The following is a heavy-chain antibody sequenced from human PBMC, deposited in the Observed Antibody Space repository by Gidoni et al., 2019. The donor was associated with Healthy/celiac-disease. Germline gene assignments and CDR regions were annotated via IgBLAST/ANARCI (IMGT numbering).Heavy chain of an antibody. J-gene: IGHJ4*02. CDR2: INHSGST. V-gene: IGHV4-34*01. CDR1: GRSFSGYY. Sequence: QVQLQQWGAGLLKPSETLSLTCAVYGRSFSGYYWSWIRQPPGKGLEWIGEINHSGSTNYNPSLKSRVTISVDTSKNQFSLKLSSVTAADTAVYYCASRGGKGDFDYWGQGTLVTVSS. D-gene: IGHD2-15*01. CDR3: ASRGGKGDFDY.